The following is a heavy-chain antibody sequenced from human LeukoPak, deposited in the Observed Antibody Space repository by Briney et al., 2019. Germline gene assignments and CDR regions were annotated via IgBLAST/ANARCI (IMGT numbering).Heavy chain of an antibody. J-gene: IGHJ4*02. D-gene: IGHD7-27*01. Sequence: PSQTLSLTCTVSGGSISSGGYYWSWIRQHPGKGLEWIGYIYYSGSTYYNPSLKSRVTISVDTSKNQFSLKLGSVTAADTAVYYCARGRTILGIVPYDYWGQGTLVTVSS. CDR3: ARGRTILGIVPYDY. V-gene: IGHV4-31*03. CDR2: IYYSGST. CDR1: GGSISSGGYY.